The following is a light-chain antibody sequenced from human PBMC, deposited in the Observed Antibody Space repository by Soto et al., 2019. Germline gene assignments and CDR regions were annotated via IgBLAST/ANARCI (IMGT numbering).Light chain of an antibody. J-gene: IGLJ3*02. CDR3: SSYTSSSTRV. V-gene: IGLV2-14*01. CDR1: SSHVGGYNY. Sequence: SALTQPASVSGSPGQSITISCTGTSSHVGGYNYVSWYQQHPGKAPKLMIYEVSNRPSGVSNRFSGSKSGNTASLTISGLQAEDEADYYCSSYTSSSTRVFGGATKLTVL. CDR2: EVS.